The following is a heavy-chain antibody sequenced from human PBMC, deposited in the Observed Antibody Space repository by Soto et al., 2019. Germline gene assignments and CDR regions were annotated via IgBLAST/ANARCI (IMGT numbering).Heavy chain of an antibody. CDR2: IIPILGIA. Sequence: QVQLVQSGAEVKKPGSSVKVSCTASGGTFSSYTISWVRQAPGQGLEWMGRIIPILGIANYAQKFQGRVTITADKSTSTAYMELSSLRSEDTAVYYCALHSSGWYGVDYWGQGTLVTVSS. CDR3: ALHSSGWYGVDY. J-gene: IGHJ4*02. D-gene: IGHD6-19*01. V-gene: IGHV1-69*02. CDR1: GGTFSSYT.